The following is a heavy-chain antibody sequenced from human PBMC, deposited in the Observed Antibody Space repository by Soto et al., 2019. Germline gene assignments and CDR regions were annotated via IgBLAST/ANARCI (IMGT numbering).Heavy chain of an antibody. D-gene: IGHD2-15*01. CDR3: ARGKCSGGSCYFDY. CDR2: INPNSGGT. CDR1: GYTFTGYY. Sequence: ASVKVSCKASGYTFTGYYMHWVRQAPGQGLEWMGWINPNSGGTNYAQKFQGWVTMTRDTSISTAYMELSRLRSDDTAVYYCARGKCSGGSCYFDYWGQGTLVTVYS. J-gene: IGHJ4*02. V-gene: IGHV1-2*04.